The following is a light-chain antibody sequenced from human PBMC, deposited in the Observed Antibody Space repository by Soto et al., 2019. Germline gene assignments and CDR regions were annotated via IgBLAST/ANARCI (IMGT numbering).Light chain of an antibody. J-gene: IGKJ2*01. CDR1: QSISSY. V-gene: IGKV1-39*01. CDR2: AAS. Sequence: DIQMTQSPSSLSASVGDRVTITCRASQSISSYLNWYQQKPGKAPKLLIYAASSLQSGVPSRFSGSGSGTDFPLTISKPQTEDFSTYYWPQRYKSPPYTFGQGTKLEIK. CDR3: PQRYKSPPYT.